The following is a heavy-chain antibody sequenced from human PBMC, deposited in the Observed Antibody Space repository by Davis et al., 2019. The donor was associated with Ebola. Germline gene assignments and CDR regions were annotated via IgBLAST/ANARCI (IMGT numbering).Heavy chain of an antibody. CDR3: ARDFPIVVVVAATSYYYGMDV. D-gene: IGHD2-15*01. V-gene: IGHV1-46*01. Sequence: ASVKVSCKASGYTFTSYYMHWVRQAPGQGLEWMGIINPSGGSTSYAQKFQGRVTMTRDTSTSTVYMELSSLRSEDTAVYYCARDFPIVVVVAATSYYYGMDVWGQGTTVTVSS. CDR1: GYTFTSYY. J-gene: IGHJ6*02. CDR2: INPSGGST.